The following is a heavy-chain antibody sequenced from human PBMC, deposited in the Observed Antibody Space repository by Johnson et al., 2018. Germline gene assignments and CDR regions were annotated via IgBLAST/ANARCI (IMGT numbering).Heavy chain of an antibody. V-gene: IGHV3-48*01. Sequence: VQLVQSGGGLVQPGGSLRLSCAASGFTFSSYSMNWVRQAPGKGLAWVSYISSSSSTIYYADSVKGRFTISRDNAKNSLYLQMNSLRAEDTALYYCAIHPVGKGGDYYYDYYMDVWGKGTTVTVSS. CDR1: GFTFSSYS. J-gene: IGHJ6*03. D-gene: IGHD7-27*01. CDR2: ISSSSSTI. CDR3: AIHPVGKGGDYYYDYYMDV.